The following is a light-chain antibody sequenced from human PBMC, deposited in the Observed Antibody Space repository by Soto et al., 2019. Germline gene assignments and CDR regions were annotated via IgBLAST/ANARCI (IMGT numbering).Light chain of an antibody. Sequence: QSALTQPASVSGSPGQSITISCTGTSSDVGGYNYVSWYQQHPGKAPKLMIYEVSNRPSGVSNRFSGSKSGNTASLTITGLQPEDEADYYCQSYDTPVYVFGGGTKVTVL. CDR1: SSDVGGYNY. V-gene: IGLV2-14*01. CDR3: QSYDTPVYV. J-gene: IGLJ1*01. CDR2: EVS.